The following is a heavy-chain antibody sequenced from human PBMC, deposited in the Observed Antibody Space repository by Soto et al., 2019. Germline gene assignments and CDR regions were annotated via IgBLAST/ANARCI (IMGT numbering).Heavy chain of an antibody. Sequence: QVQLVQSGAEVKKPGSSVKLSCKASGDSFNTFAVTWVRQAPGQGLEWMGGIIPNFDTPNYAQKFQGRVTMIADKSKSTPYMELSSLRSEDTAVYYCARPYYDSSGYYLWYFDYWGQGTLVTISS. V-gene: IGHV1-69*06. D-gene: IGHD3-22*01. CDR2: IIPNFDTP. CDR1: GDSFNTFA. J-gene: IGHJ4*02. CDR3: ARPYYDSSGYYLWYFDY.